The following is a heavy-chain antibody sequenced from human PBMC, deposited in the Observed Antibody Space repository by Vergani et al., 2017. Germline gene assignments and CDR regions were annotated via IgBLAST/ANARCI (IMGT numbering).Heavy chain of an antibody. V-gene: IGHV3-15*01. CDR1: GGSITYGASY. Sequence: LQLQESGPGLVKPSETLSLTCTVSGGSITYGASYWGWIRQSPGKGLEWVARIRPKTDGETTDYAEPVKGRFTISRDDSNNTLYLQMNSLKTEDTAVYYCTTPTKWELRYFIDYWGQGTLVTVSS. CDR3: TTPTKWELRYFIDY. J-gene: IGHJ4*02. D-gene: IGHD3-9*01. CDR2: IRPKTDGETT.